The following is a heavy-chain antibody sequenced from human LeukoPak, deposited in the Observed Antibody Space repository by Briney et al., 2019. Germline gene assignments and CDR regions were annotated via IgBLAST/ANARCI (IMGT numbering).Heavy chain of an antibody. J-gene: IGHJ4*02. V-gene: IGHV1-18*01. D-gene: IGHD2-2*01. CDR3: ARVYCSSTSCYPPDY. CDR1: GYTFTSYG. Sequence: ASVKVSCKASGYTFTSYGISWVRQAPGQGLEWMGWISAYNGNTNYAQKLQGRVTMTTDTSTSTAYVELRSLRSDDTAVYYCARVYCSSTSCYPPDYWGQGTLVTVSS. CDR2: ISAYNGNT.